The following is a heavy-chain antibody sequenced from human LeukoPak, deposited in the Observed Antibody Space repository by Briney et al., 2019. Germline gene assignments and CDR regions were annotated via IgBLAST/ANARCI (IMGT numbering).Heavy chain of an antibody. D-gene: IGHD3-22*01. V-gene: IGHV4-34*01. CDR2: INHSGST. CDR3: ARHRRPTYYYDSSGYYSYYFDY. CDR1: GGSFSGYY. J-gene: IGHJ4*02. Sequence: SETLSLTCAVYGGSFSGYYWSWIRQPPGKGLEWIGEINHSGSTNYNPSLKSRVTISVDTSKNQFSLKLSSVTVADTAVYYCARHRRPTYYYDSSGYYSYYFDYWGQGTLVTVSS.